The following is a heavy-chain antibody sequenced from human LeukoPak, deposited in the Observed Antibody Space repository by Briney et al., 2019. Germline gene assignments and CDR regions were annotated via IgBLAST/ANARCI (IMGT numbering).Heavy chain of an antibody. CDR1: GFTFSSYG. CDR3: ARDLRGYFDY. Sequence: HPGGSLRLSCAASGFTFSSYGMHWVRQAPGKGLEWVAVISYDGSNKYYADSVKGRFTISRDNSKNTLYLQMNSLRAEDTAVYYCARDLRGYFDYWGQGTLVTVSS. V-gene: IGHV3-30*12. J-gene: IGHJ4*02. CDR2: ISYDGSNK.